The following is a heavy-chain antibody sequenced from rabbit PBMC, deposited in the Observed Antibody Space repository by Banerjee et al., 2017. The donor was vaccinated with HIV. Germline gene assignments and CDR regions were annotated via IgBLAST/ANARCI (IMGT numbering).Heavy chain of an antibody. V-gene: IGHV1S36*01. Sequence: QEQLVESGGGLVQPGGSLKLSCKASGFDFSSYGVSWVRQAPGEGLEYIGYISSGGSTWYASWVNGRFTISRTTTTVDLKMTSLTAADTATYFCARAPGTYGYAGYAYWDLWGPGTLVTVS. CDR1: GFDFSSYG. CDR2: ISSGGST. J-gene: IGHJ4*01. CDR3: ARAPGTYGYAGYAYWDL. D-gene: IGHD6-1*01.